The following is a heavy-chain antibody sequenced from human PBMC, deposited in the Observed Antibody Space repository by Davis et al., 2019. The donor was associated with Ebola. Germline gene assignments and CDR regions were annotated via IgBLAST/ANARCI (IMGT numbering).Heavy chain of an antibody. Sequence: GESLKISCKGSGYSFNNYWISWVRQLPGKGLEWLGRIDPSDSYTNYSPSFQGHITISVDRSVSSVFLQLSSLRASDTAIYYCARDIPSSCNWFDPWGQGTQVTVSS. CDR2: IDPSDSYT. J-gene: IGHJ5*02. CDR1: GYSFNNYW. D-gene: IGHD2-15*01. CDR3: ARDIPSSCNWFDP. V-gene: IGHV5-10-1*01.